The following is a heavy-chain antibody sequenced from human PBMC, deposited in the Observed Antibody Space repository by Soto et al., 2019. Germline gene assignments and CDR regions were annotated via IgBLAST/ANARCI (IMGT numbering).Heavy chain of an antibody. CDR2: INHSGST. V-gene: IGHV4-34*01. Sequence: SETLSLTCAVYGGSFIGYYWILIRQPPGKGLEWIGEINHSGSTNYNPSLKSRVTISVDTSKNQFSLKLSSVTAADTAVYYCARGKLGYDFWSGYYVIEYFDYWGQGTLVTVSS. CDR1: GGSFIGYY. J-gene: IGHJ4*02. CDR3: ARGKLGYDFWSGYYVIEYFDY. D-gene: IGHD3-3*01.